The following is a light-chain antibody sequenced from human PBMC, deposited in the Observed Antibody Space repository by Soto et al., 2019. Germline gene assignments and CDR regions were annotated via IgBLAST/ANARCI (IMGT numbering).Light chain of an antibody. Sequence: EIVLTQSPGPLSLSPGERATLSCRASQSVSSSYLAWYQQKPGQAPRLLIYGASSRATGIPDRFSGSGSGTDFTLTISRLEPEDVAVYYCQQFGNSPPYTFGQGTKLEIK. V-gene: IGKV3-20*01. J-gene: IGKJ2*01. CDR1: QSVSSSY. CDR2: GAS. CDR3: QQFGNSPPYT.